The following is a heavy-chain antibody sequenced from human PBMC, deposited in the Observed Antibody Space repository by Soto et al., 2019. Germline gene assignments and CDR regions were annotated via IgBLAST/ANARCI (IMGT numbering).Heavy chain of an antibody. Sequence: SETLSLTCFVSGGSISSRGDYWVWIRQSPGKGLEWIGNIYYNGNAYYNPSFKSRCTISVDTSKNQFSLTLRSVTAADTAVYYCAKSGGIIVIPDYWGQGTRVPVSS. V-gene: IGHV4-39*01. CDR1: GGSISSRGDY. J-gene: IGHJ4*02. CDR2: IYYNGNA. CDR3: AKSGGIIVIPDY. D-gene: IGHD3-16*02.